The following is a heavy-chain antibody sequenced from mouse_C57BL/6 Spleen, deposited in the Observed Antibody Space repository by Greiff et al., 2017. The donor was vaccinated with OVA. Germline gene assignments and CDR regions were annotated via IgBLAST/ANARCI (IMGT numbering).Heavy chain of an antibody. Sequence: VQLQQSGPVLARPGASVKMSCKTSGYTFTSYWMHWVKQRPGQGLEWIGAIYPGNSDTSYNQKFKGKAKLTAVTSASTAYMELSSLTNEDSAVYYCTREMGDYDSFFAYWGQGTLVTVSA. CDR3: TREMGDYDSFFAY. CDR1: GYTFTSYW. CDR2: IYPGNSDT. D-gene: IGHD2-4*01. J-gene: IGHJ3*01. V-gene: IGHV1-5*01.